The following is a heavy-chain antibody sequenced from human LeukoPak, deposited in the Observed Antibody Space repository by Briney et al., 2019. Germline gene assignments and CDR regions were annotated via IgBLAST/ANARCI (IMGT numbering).Heavy chain of an antibody. D-gene: IGHD6-13*01. Sequence: SETLSLTCAVYGGPFSGYYWSWIRQPPGKGLEWIGEINHSGSTNYNPSLKSRVTISVDTSKNQFSLKLSSVTAADTAVYYCARRQQQLVRWYYYYYMDVWGKGTTVTISS. CDR1: GGPFSGYY. J-gene: IGHJ6*03. CDR3: ARRQQQLVRWYYYYYMDV. V-gene: IGHV4-34*01. CDR2: INHSGST.